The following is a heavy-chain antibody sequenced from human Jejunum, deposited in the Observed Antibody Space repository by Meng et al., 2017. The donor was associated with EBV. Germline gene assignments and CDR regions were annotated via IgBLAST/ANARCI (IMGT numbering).Heavy chain of an antibody. D-gene: IGHD6-19*01. CDR1: GYTFTNYA. V-gene: IGHV1-3*01. CDR2: INAGNGNT. CDR3: VRDGAVAGTRGNWRDP. J-gene: IGHJ5*02. Sequence: QVQLVQSGAEVKKPGASVKVSCKAFGYTFTNYAIHWVRQAPGQRLEWMGWINAGNGNTNYSPKFQGRITITRDTSASTGYMEVSSLTSEDTAVYYCVRDGAVAGTRGNWRDPWCQGTLVTVSA.